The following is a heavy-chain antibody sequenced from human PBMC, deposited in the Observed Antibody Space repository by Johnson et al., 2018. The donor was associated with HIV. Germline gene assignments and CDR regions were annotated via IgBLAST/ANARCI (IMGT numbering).Heavy chain of an antibody. Sequence: VLLVESGGGVVQPGGSLRLSCAASGFTVSSNYMSWVRQAPGKGLEWVSVIYSGGSTYYADSVKGRFTISRDNSKNTLYLQMNSLRAEDTAVYYCARDWNEYSSSDGAFDSWGQGTMVTVSS. D-gene: IGHD6-6*01. CDR3: ARDWNEYSSSDGAFDS. CDR1: GFTVSSNY. J-gene: IGHJ3*02. CDR2: IYSGGST. V-gene: IGHV3-66*01.